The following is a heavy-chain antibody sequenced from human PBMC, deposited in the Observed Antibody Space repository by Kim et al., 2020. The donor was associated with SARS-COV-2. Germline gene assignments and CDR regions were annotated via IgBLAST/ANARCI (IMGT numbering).Heavy chain of an antibody. CDR3: ARAHRTIYGVIEYMDV. J-gene: IGHJ6*02. D-gene: IGHD3-3*01. CDR1: GGSISSGGYY. CDR2: IYYSGST. V-gene: IGHV4-31*11. Sequence: SETLSLTCAVSGGSISSGGYYWSWIRPHPGKGLEWIGYIYYSGSTYYNPSRKSRVTISVDTSKNQFSLKLSSVTAADTAVYYCARAHRTIYGVIEYMDVWGQGTTVTVSS.